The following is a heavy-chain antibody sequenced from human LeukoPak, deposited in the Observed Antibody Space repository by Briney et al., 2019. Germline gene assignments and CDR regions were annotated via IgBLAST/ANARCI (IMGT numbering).Heavy chain of an antibody. CDR3: ARETYTKHAFYI. CDR2: IYYSGST. Sequence: SETLSLTCTVSGGSISSHYWSWIRQPPGKGLEWIGYIYYSGSTNYNPSLKSRVTISVDTSKNQFSLKLSSVTAADTAVYYCARETYTKHAFYIWGQGTMVTVSS. V-gene: IGHV4-59*11. D-gene: IGHD4-11*01. J-gene: IGHJ3*02. CDR1: GGSISSHY.